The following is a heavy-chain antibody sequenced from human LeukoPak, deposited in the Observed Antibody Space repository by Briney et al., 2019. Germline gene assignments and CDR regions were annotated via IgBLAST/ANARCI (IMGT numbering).Heavy chain of an antibody. CDR1: GSTFSDYG. J-gene: IGHJ5*01. Sequence: PGRSLRLSCAASGSTFSDYGIHWVRQAPGKGLEWVAVIWYDGTSKYYGDSVKGRFTISRDNSKNTLYLQMNSLRAEDTAVYYCAKDRGSYSTTADSWGQGTLVTVSS. D-gene: IGHD1-26*01. CDR3: AKDRGSYSTTADS. CDR2: IWYDGTSK. V-gene: IGHV3-33*06.